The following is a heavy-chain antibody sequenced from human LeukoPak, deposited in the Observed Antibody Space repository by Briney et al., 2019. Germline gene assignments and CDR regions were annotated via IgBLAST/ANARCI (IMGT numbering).Heavy chain of an antibody. Sequence: SETLSLTCTVSGGSISSYYWSWIRQPAGKGLEWIGRVYTSGSPNYNPSLESRVTMSVDTSKDQFSLNLSSVTAADTAVYYCARGGYGASSGFDYWGQGTLVSVSS. CDR1: GGSISSYY. J-gene: IGHJ4*02. V-gene: IGHV4-4*07. D-gene: IGHD4-23*01. CDR3: ARGGYGASSGFDY. CDR2: VYTSGSP.